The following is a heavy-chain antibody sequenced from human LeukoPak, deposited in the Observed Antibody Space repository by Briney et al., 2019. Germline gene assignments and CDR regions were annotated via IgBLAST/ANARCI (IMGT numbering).Heavy chain of an antibody. Sequence: SETLSLTCTVSDGSITNYDWSWVRQPPGKGPEFIGYIHYSGTANYNPSLRSRVTISIDTSKKHFFLNLSSVTATDTAVYYCVRGSRYFDWPGALDSWGQGTLVTVSA. CDR1: DGSITNYD. CDR2: IHYSGTA. V-gene: IGHV4-59*08. J-gene: IGHJ5*01. CDR3: VRGSRYFDWPGALDS. D-gene: IGHD3-9*01.